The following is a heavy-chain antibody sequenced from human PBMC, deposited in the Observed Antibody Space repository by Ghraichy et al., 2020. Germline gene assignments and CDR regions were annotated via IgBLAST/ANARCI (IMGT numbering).Heavy chain of an antibody. J-gene: IGHJ4*02. CDR2: IYYSGST. CDR3: ARDRSVTNPKRGLDY. V-gene: IGHV4-31*03. CDR1: GGSISSGGYY. Sequence: LNISCTVSGGSISSGGYYWSWIRQHPGKGLEWIGYIYYSGSTYYNPSLKSRVTISVDTSKNQFSLKLSSVTAADTAVYYCARDRSVTNPKRGLDYWGQGTLVTVSS. D-gene: IGHD1-14*01.